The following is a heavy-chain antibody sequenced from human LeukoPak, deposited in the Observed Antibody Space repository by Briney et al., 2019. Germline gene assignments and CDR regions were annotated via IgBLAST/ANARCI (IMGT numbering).Heavy chain of an antibody. CDR1: GYTFTGYY. V-gene: IGHV1-2*02. CDR2: INPNSGGT. CDR3: ARDLGDSSGYYWFDP. J-gene: IGHJ5*02. Sequence: ASVKFSCKASGYTFTGYYMHWVRQAPGQGLEWMGWINPNSGGTNYAQKFQGRVTMTRDTSISTAYMELSSLRSEDTAVYYCARDLGDSSGYYWFDPWGQGTLVTVSS. D-gene: IGHD3-22*01.